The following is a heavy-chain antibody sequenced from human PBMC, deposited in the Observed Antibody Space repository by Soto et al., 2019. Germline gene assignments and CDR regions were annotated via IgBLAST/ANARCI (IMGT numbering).Heavy chain of an antibody. D-gene: IGHD3-3*01. J-gene: IGHJ4*02. CDR2: MSSSGATI. CDR3: ARDDADSDPGYRFRWSGQDS. CDR1: GFTFSDYY. Sequence: QVQLVESGGGLVKPGGSLRLSCAASGFTFSDYYMNWLRQAPGKGLEIISYMSSSGATIYYADSVKGRFSISRDNAKDSLYLEMNNLRAEDTAVYFCARDDADSDPGYRFRWSGQDSWVQGTLVTVSS. V-gene: IGHV3-11*01.